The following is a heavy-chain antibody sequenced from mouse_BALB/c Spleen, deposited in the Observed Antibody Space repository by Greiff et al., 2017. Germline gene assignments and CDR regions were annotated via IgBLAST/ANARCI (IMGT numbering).Heavy chain of an antibody. V-gene: IGHV14-3*02. CDR1: GFNIKDTY. CDR3: ARAYYYAMDY. CDR2: IDPANGNT. J-gene: IGHJ4*01. Sequence: VQLQQSGAELVKPGASVKLSCTASGFNIKDTYMHWVKQRPEQGLEWIGRIDPANGNTKYDPKFQGKATITADTSSNTAYLQLSSLTSEDTAVYYCARAYYYAMDYWGQGTSVTVSA.